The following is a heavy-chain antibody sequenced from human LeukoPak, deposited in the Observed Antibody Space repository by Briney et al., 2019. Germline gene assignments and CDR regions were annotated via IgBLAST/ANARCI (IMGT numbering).Heavy chain of an antibody. CDR3: ARQGGITVFGVAQPGGAFDI. CDR2: ITPIFGTA. V-gene: IGHV1-69*05. J-gene: IGHJ3*02. Sequence: ASVKVSCKASGYTFTSYGISWVRQAPGQGLEWMGGITPIFGTAKYAQNVQGRVAMSTDESKSTVYMELSSLRSEDSAVYYCARQGGITVFGVAQPGGAFDIWGQGTMVTVSS. CDR1: GYTFTSYG. D-gene: IGHD3-3*01.